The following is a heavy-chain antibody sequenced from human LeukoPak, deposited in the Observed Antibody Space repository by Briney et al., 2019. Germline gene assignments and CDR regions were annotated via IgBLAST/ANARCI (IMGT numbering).Heavy chain of an antibody. CDR3: AKGGRDGYNPKAFDI. CDR1: GFTFSDYY. V-gene: IGHV3-11*01. Sequence: GGSLRLSCAASGFTFSDYYMSWIRQAPGKGLDWVSYISSSGSTIYYADSVKGRFTISRDNSKNTLYLQLNSLRADDTAVYYCAKGGRDGYNPKAFDIWGQGTKVIVSS. CDR2: ISSSGSTI. J-gene: IGHJ3*02. D-gene: IGHD5-24*01.